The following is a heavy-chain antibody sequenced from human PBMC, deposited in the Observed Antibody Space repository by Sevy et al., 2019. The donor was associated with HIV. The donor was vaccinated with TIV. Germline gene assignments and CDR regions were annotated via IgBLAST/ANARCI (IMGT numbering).Heavy chain of an antibody. CDR2: ISGSGGST. J-gene: IGHJ6*02. V-gene: IGHV3-23*01. CDR1: AFTFSSYA. CDR3: ARRGEQQLVGYYYYYGMDV. D-gene: IGHD6-13*01. Sequence: GGSLRLSCAASAFTFSSYAMSWVRQAPGKGLEWVSAISGSGGSTYYADSVKGRFTISRDNSKNTLYLQMNSLRAEDTAVYYCARRGEQQLVGYYYYYGMDVWGQGTTVTVSS.